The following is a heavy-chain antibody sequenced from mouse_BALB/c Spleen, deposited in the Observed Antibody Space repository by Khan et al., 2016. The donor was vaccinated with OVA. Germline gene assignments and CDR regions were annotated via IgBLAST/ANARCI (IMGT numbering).Heavy chain of an antibody. Sequence: QVQLKQSGPGLVQPSQSLSITCTVSGFSLTTYGVHWVRQSPGKGLEWLGVIWSGGSTDYNAAFISRLSISKYSSKSQVFFKMNSLQVNDTAIYYCARNYDYDEGLAYWGEGTMVTVSA. J-gene: IGHJ3*01. CDR2: IWSGGST. V-gene: IGHV2-2*02. D-gene: IGHD2-4*01. CDR3: ARNYDYDEGLAY. CDR1: GFSLTTYG.